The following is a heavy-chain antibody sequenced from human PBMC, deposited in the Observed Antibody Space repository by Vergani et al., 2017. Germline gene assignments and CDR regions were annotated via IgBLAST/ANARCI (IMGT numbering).Heavy chain of an antibody. CDR3: AGPQGTSAYYYGGFDY. CDR1: GFTFSSYV. V-gene: IGHV3-23*01. CDR2: ISGSGGST. J-gene: IGHJ4*02. Sequence: EVQLLESGGGLVQSGGSLRVPCVASGFTFSSYVMSWVRQAPGKGLEWVSAISGSGGSTYYADSVKGRFTISRDNSKNTLSLQMNSLTAEDTAIYYCAGPQGTSAYYYGGFDYWGQGILVTVSS. D-gene: IGHD3-22*01.